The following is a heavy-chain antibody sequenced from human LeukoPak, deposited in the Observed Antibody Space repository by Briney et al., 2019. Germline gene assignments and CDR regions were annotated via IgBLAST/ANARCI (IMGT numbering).Heavy chain of an antibody. CDR2: ISYDGSNK. D-gene: IGHD3-10*01. CDR1: GFTFSSYA. CDR3: ARELLWGAFDI. Sequence: GGSLRLSCAASGFTFSSYAMHWVRQAPGKGLEWVAVISYDGSNKYYADSVKGRFTISRDNSKNTLYLQMNSLRAEDTAVYYCARELLWGAFDIWGQGTMVTVSS. V-gene: IGHV3-30-3*01. J-gene: IGHJ3*02.